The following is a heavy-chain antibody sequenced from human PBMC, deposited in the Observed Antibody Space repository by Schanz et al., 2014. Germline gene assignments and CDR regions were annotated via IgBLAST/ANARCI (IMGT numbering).Heavy chain of an antibody. CDR3: ARVQIGDVYFDS. V-gene: IGHV4-4*07. Sequence: QVQLQESGPGLVKPSETLSLTCTVSGGSISSFYWSWIRQPAGKVLEWIGRIYTNGSTKYNPSLKSRVTMSVDTSKTQFSLKLSSVTAADTAVYYCARVQIGDVYFDSWGQGILVTVSS. CDR1: GGSISSFY. J-gene: IGHJ4*02. CDR2: IYTNGST. D-gene: IGHD2-8*01.